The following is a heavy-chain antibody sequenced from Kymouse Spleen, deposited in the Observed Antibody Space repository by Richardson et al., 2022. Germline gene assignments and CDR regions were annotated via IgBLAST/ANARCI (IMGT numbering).Heavy chain of an antibody. V-gene: IGHV3-30*18. CDR2: ISYDGSNK. D-gene: IGHD2-8*01. CDR3: AKDLGYCTNGVCRRNYYYYYGMDV. J-gene: IGHJ6*02. CDR1: GFTFSSYG. Sequence: QVQLVESGGGVVQPGRSLRLSCAASGFTFSSYGMHWVRQAPGKGLEWVAVISYDGSNKYYADSVKGRFTISRDNSKNTLYLQMNSLRAEDTAVYYCAKDLGYCTNGVCRRNYYYYYGMDVWGQGTTVTVSS.